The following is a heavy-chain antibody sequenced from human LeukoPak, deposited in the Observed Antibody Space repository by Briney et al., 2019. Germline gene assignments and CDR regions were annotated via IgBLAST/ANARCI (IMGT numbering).Heavy chain of an antibody. V-gene: IGHV4-39*01. CDR3: GSVLAAAEGY. D-gene: IGHD6-13*01. J-gene: IGHJ4*02. Sequence: SETLSLTCTVSGGSISSSSYYWGWIRQPPGKGLEWIGSIYYSGSTYYNPSLKSRVTISVDTSKNQFSLKLSSVTAADTAVYYCGSVLAAAEGYWGQGTLVTVSS. CDR1: GGSISSSSYY. CDR2: IYYSGST.